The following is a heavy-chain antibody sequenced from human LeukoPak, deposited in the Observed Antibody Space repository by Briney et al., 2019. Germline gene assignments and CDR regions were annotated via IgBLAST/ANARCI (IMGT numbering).Heavy chain of an antibody. CDR3: ARGRGYSGYDPSWWFDP. D-gene: IGHD5-12*01. Sequence: SETLSLTCTVSGGSISSYYWSWIRQPPGKGLEWIGYIYYSGSTNYNPSLKSRVTISVDTPKNQFSLKLSSVTAADTAVYYCARGRGYSGYDPSWWFDPWGQGTLVTVSS. J-gene: IGHJ5*02. CDR1: GGSISSYY. V-gene: IGHV4-59*01. CDR2: IYYSGST.